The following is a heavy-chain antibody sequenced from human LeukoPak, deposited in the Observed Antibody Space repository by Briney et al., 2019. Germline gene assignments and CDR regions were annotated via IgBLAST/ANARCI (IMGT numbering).Heavy chain of an antibody. CDR3: ARVPIVGATYWFDP. CDR1: GYTFTSYG. J-gene: IGHJ5*02. CDR2: ISAYNGNT. Sequence: ASVKVSCKASGYTFTSYGISWVRQAPGQGLEWMGWISAYNGNTNYAQKLHGRVTMTTDTSTSTAYMELRSLRSDDTAVYYCARVPIVGATYWFDPWGQGTLVTVSS. V-gene: IGHV1-18*01. D-gene: IGHD1-26*01.